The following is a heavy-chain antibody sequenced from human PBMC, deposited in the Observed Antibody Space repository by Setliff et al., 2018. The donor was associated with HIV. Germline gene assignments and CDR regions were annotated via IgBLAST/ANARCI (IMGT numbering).Heavy chain of an antibody. Sequence: SETLSLTCNVSGDSVSGSNWWTWVRRSPQKGLEWIGEVYHSGATNYNPSLKSRVAMSADKSENQFSLRLNSVTAADTAVYYCARRPPPLQFLDSPSYYMDVWGKGTTVTVSS. CDR3: ARRPPPLQFLDSPSYYMDV. D-gene: IGHD3-3*01. CDR1: GDSVSGSNW. J-gene: IGHJ6*03. V-gene: IGHV4-4*02. CDR2: VYHSGAT.